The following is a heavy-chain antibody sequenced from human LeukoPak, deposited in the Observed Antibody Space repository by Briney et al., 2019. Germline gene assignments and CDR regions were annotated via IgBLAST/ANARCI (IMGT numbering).Heavy chain of an antibody. CDR2: IYYSGST. Sequence: PSETLSLTCTVSGGSISSSGYYWSWIRQPPGKGLEWIGYIYYSGSTNYNPSLKSRVTISVDTSKNQFSLKLSSVTAADTAVYYCARDNWGLWAFDIWGQGTMVTVSS. CDR3: ARDNWGLWAFDI. J-gene: IGHJ3*02. D-gene: IGHD7-27*01. CDR1: GGSISSSGYY. V-gene: IGHV4-61*08.